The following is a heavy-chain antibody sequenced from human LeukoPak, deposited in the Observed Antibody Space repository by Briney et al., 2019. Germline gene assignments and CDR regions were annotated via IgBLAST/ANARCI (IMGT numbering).Heavy chain of an antibody. CDR2: IRSDGSNK. CDR3: DCSSNNCYAAGDY. J-gene: IGHJ4*02. V-gene: IGHV3-30*02. D-gene: IGHD2-2*01. CDR1: GFTFSSYG. Sequence: GGSLRLSCAASGFTFSSYGMHWVRQAPGKGLEWVAFIRSDGSNKYYADSVKGRFTISRDNYRNTLFLEMNSLRAEDTAVYYCDCSSNNCYAAGDYWGQGTLVTVSS.